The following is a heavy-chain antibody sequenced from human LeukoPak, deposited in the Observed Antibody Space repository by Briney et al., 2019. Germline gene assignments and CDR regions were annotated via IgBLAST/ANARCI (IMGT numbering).Heavy chain of an antibody. CDR2: INHNGGST. CDR3: ARDFNWAFDS. J-gene: IGHJ4*02. Sequence: GGSLRLSCAVSGFIFSSHVMHWIRHAPGKGLEYVSGINHNGGSTYYANSVKGRFTVSRDNSRNTLYLQMGSLRPEDMAVYFCARDFNWAFDSWGQGTLVTVSS. D-gene: IGHD1-1*01. V-gene: IGHV3-64*01. CDR1: GFIFSSHV.